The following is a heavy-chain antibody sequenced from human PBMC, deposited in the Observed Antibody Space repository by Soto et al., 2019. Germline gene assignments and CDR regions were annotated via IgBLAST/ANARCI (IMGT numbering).Heavy chain of an antibody. CDR3: ARNKVGATGRGYYYYGMDV. Sequence: SETLSLTCAVYGGSFSGYYWSWIRRPPGKGLEWIGEINHSGSTNYNPSLKSRVTISVDTSKNQFSLKLSSVTAADTAVYYCARNKVGATGRGYYYYGMDVWGQGTTVTVSS. J-gene: IGHJ6*02. CDR2: INHSGST. CDR1: GGSFSGYY. D-gene: IGHD1-26*01. V-gene: IGHV4-34*01.